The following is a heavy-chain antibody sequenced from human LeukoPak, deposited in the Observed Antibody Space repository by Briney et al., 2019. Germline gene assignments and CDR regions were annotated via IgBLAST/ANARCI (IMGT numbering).Heavy chain of an antibody. CDR2: IYYSGST. CDR1: GGSISSSSYY. D-gene: IGHD6-19*01. J-gene: IGHJ3*02. Sequence: SETLSLTCTVSGGSISSSSYYWGWIRQPPGKGLEWIGSIYYSGSTYYNPSLKSRVTISVDTPKNQFSLKLSSVTAADTAVYYCARHQEAVAGTGNAFDIWGQGTMVTVSS. V-gene: IGHV4-39*01. CDR3: ARHQEAVAGTGNAFDI.